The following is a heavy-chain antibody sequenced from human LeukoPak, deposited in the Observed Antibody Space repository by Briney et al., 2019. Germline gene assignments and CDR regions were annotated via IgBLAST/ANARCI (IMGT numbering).Heavy chain of an antibody. J-gene: IGHJ5*02. CDR2: IYTSGST. CDR1: GGSISSGSYY. CDR3: ARDSRRDDFWSGYSEYNWFDP. V-gene: IGHV4-61*02. D-gene: IGHD3-3*01. Sequence: PSQTLSLTCTVSGGSISSGSYYWSWIRQPAGKGLEWFGRIYTSGSTNYNPSLKSRVTISVDTSKNQFSLKLSSVTAADTAVYYCARDSRRDDFWSGYSEYNWFDPWGQGTLVTVSS.